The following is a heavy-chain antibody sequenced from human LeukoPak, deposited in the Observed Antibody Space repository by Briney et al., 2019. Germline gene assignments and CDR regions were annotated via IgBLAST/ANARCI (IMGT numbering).Heavy chain of an antibody. V-gene: IGHV1-46*01. CDR3: ARGAYLTPRRNMAMVFDY. D-gene: IGHD5-18*01. Sequence: ASVKVSCKASGYTFTSYYMHWVRQAPGQGLEWMGIINPSGGSTSYAQKFQGRVTMTRDTSTSTVYMELSSLRSEDTAVYYCARGAYLTPRRNMAMVFDYWGQGTLVTVSS. CDR1: GYTFTSYY. CDR2: INPSGGST. J-gene: IGHJ4*02.